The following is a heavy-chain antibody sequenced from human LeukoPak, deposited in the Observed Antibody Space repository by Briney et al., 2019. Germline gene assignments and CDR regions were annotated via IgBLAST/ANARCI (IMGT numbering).Heavy chain of an antibody. CDR1: GGSISSYY. D-gene: IGHD1-26*01. CDR2: IYYSGST. CDR3: ARESGSYTPDAFDI. J-gene: IGHJ3*02. Sequence: PSETLSLTCTVAGGSISSYYWSWIRQPPGKGLEWIGYIYYSGSTNYNPSLKSRVTISVDTSKNQFSLKLSSVTAADTAVYYCARESGSYTPDAFDIWGQGTMVTVSS. V-gene: IGHV4-59*01.